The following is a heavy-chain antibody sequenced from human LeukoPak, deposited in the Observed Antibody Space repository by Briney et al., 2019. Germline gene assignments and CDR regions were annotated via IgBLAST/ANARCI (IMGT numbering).Heavy chain of an antibody. V-gene: IGHV1-69*05. J-gene: IGHJ5*02. CDR2: IIPIFGTA. CDR3: ARVSYYDFWSGYYLNWFDP. CDR1: GGTFSSYA. Sequence: SVKVSCKASGGTFSSYAISWVRQAPGQGLEWMGRIIPIFGTANYAQKFQGRVTITTDESTSTAYMELSSLRSDDTAVYYCARVSYYDFWSGYYLNWFDPWGQGTLVTVSS. D-gene: IGHD3-3*01.